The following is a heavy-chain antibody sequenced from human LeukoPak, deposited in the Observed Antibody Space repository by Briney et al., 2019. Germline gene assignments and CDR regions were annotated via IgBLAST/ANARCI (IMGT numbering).Heavy chain of an antibody. V-gene: IGHV1-2*02. CDR3: ARSYDFWSGPPFDP. D-gene: IGHD3-3*01. CDR2: INPNSGGT. J-gene: IGHJ5*02. Sequence: ASVKVSCTASGYTFTGHYMHWVRQAPGQGLEWMGWINPNSGGTKYAQKFQGRVTLTRDTSISTAYMELSRLRCDDTAVYYCARSYDFWSGPPFDPWGQGTLVTVSS. CDR1: GYTFTGHY.